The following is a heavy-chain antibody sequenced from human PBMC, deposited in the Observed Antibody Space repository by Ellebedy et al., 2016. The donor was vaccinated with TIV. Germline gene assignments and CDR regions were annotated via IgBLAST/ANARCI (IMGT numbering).Heavy chain of an antibody. CDR3: ARVAFGSGWYMDV. V-gene: IGHV4-59*12. CDR2: ILYSGST. J-gene: IGHJ6*03. CDR1: GGSISGDY. Sequence: SETLSLTCTVSGGSISGDYWTWIRQPPGKGLEWIGNILYSGSTNYNSSLKSRVTISLDTSKNQFSLKLSSVTAADTAVYYCARVAFGSGWYMDVWGKGTTVTVSS. D-gene: IGHD6-19*01.